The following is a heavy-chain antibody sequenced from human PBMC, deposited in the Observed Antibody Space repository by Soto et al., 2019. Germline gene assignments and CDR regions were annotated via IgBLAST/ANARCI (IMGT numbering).Heavy chain of an antibody. CDR2: IYYIGST. CDR1: GGSISSGNHF. V-gene: IGHV4-30-4*01. J-gene: IGHJ6*02. Sequence: QVQLQESGPGLVKPSQTLSLTCTVSGGSISSGNHFWTWIRQPPGKGLEWIGFIYYIGSTYYNPSLSSRLSISIDTSKNQCSLKLRSVTAPDTAVYHCASSSGYYYPSTYGMDVWGQGTTVTVSS. CDR3: ASSSGYYYPSTYGMDV. D-gene: IGHD3-22*01.